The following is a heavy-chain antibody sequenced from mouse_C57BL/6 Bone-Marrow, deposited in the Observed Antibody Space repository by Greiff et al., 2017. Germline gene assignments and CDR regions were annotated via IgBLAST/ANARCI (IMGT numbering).Heavy chain of an antibody. CDR2: ISNGGGST. D-gene: IGHD1-1*01. J-gene: IGHJ3*01. CDR3: ARQFITTVPFAY. V-gene: IGHV5-12*01. Sequence: EVQVVESGGGLVQPGGSLKLSCAASGFTFSDYYMYWVRQTPEKRLEWVAYISNGGGSTYYPDTVTGRFTISRDKAKNTLYLQMSRLKSEDTAMYYCARQFITTVPFAYWGQGTLVTVSA. CDR1: GFTFSDYY.